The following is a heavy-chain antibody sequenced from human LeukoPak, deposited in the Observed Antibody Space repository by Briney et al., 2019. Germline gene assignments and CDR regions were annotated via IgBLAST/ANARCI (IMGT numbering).Heavy chain of an antibody. J-gene: IGHJ4*02. CDR1: GGTFSSYA. CDR3: ARESITKAPDY. D-gene: IGHD1-14*01. V-gene: IGHV1-18*01. CDR2: ISAYNGNT. Sequence: ASVKVSCKASGGTFSSYAISWVRQAPGQGLEWMGWISAYNGNTNYAQKLQGRVTMTTDTSTSTAYMELRSLRSDDTAVYYCARESITKAPDYWGQGTLVTVSS.